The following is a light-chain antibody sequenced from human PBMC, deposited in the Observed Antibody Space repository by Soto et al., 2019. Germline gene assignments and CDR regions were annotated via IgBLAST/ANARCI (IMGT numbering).Light chain of an antibody. CDR3: CAYVGARSYV. J-gene: IGLJ1*01. V-gene: IGLV2-14*01. Sequence: QSVLTQPASVSGSPGQSITISCTGTSSDVGGYNHVSWYQHHPGKAPKLMIYEVSNRPSGVSNRFSGSKSGNTASLTISGLQADEEAHYFCCAYVGARSYVFGTGTKVTVL. CDR2: EVS. CDR1: SSDVGGYNH.